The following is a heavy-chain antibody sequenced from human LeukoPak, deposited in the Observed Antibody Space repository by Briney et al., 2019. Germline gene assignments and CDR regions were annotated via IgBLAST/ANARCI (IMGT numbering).Heavy chain of an antibody. CDR3: AEGPMTTVTTGNFDY. V-gene: IGHV3-23*01. D-gene: IGHD4-17*01. CDR1: GFTFSSYA. Sequence: PGGSLRLSCAASGFTFSSYAMSWVRQAQGKGLEWVSTISGSYGSTYYADSVKGRFTISRDSSKNTLYLQMDSLRAEDTAVYYCAEGPMTTVTTGNFDYWGQGTLVTVSS. CDR2: ISGSYGST. J-gene: IGHJ4*02.